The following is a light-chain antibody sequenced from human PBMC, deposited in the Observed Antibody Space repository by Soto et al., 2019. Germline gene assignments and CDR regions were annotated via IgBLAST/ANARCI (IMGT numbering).Light chain of an antibody. V-gene: IGLV2-23*01. J-gene: IGLJ2*01. CDR1: SSDIGGYNL. CDR3: CSYADSGTLV. Sequence: QSVLTQPASVSGSPGQSITISCTGTSSDIGGYNLVSWYQQHPDKAPKFMIYEGSKRPSGISNRFSGSKSGNTASLTISGLQAEDEADYYCCSYADSGTLVFGGGTKLTVL. CDR2: EGS.